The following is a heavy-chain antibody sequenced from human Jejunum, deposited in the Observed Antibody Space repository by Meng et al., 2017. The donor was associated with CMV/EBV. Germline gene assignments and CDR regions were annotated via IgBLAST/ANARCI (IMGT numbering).Heavy chain of an antibody. D-gene: IGHD1-14*01. V-gene: IGHV4-39*06. CDR1: GGSRSSSSNY. CDR2: VYDDRSQ. Sequence: GGSRSSSSNYWGWVRRPPGKGLEWIGNVYDDRSQYYNPSLKSRVSIFADLSRNQFVLRLTSVSAADTAMYYCAVRRGQARRNYFDVWGPGTLVTVSS. J-gene: IGHJ5*02. CDR3: AVRRGQARRNYFDV.